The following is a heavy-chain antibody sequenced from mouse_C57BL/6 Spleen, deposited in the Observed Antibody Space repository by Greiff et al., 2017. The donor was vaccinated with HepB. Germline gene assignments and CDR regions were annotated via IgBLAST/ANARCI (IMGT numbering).Heavy chain of an antibody. CDR1: GYTFTSYW. V-gene: IGHV1-50*01. J-gene: IGHJ3*01. Sequence: QVQLKQPGAELVKPGASVKLSCKASGYTFTSYWMQWVKQRPGQGLEWIGEIDPSDSYTNYNQKFKGKATLTVDTSSSTAYMQLSSLTSEDSAVYYCARDYYGSSFPWFAYWGQGTLVTVSA. CDR3: ARDYYGSSFPWFAY. CDR2: IDPSDSYT. D-gene: IGHD1-1*01.